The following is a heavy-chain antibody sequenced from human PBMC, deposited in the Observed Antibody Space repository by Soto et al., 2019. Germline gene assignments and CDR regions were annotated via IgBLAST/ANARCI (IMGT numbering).Heavy chain of an antibody. CDR2: LKEDGSEK. CDR3: ARADYYGSGGDY. CDR1: GFSFSNSW. J-gene: IGHJ4*02. D-gene: IGHD3-10*01. V-gene: IGHV3-7*01. Sequence: VHLVESGGGLVQPGGSLRLSCVASGFSFSNSWMTWVRQAPGKGLEWVANLKEDGSEKYYVDSVKGRFTISRDHAENSLYLQMNSLRAEDTAVYYCARADYYGSGGDYWGQGTLVTVSS.